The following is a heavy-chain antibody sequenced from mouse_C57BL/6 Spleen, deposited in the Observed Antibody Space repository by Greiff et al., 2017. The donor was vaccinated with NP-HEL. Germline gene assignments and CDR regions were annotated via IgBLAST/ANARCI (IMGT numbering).Heavy chain of an antibody. J-gene: IGHJ2*01. V-gene: IGHV1-55*01. CDR1: GYTFTSYW. CDR2: IYPGSGST. D-gene: IGHD3-2*02. CDR3: ARGAQATSLFDY. Sequence: QVQLKQPGAELVKPGASVKMSCKASGYTFTSYWITWVKQRPGQGLEWIGDIYPGSGSTNYNEKFKSKATLTVDTSSSTAYMQLSSLTSEDSAVYYCARGAQATSLFDYWGQGTTLTVSS.